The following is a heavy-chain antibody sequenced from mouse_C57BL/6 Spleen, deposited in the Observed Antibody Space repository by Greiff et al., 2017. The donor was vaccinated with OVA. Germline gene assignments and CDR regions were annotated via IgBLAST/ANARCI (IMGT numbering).Heavy chain of an antibody. Sequence: VQLQQSGAELVRPGASVTLSCKASGYTFTDYEMHWVKQTPVHGLEWIGAIDPETGGTAYNQKFKGKAILTADKSSSTAYMELRSLTSEDSAVYYCTENYYYGSSSFAYWGQGTLVTVSA. CDR2: IDPETGGT. D-gene: IGHD1-1*01. V-gene: IGHV1-15*01. CDR3: TENYYYGSSSFAY. J-gene: IGHJ3*01. CDR1: GYTFTDYE.